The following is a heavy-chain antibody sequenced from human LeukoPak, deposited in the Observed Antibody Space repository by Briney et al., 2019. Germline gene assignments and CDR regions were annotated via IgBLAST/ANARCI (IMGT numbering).Heavy chain of an antibody. CDR3: ARASSGWYNWFDP. Sequence: GGSLRLSCAASGFTFSSYEMNWVRQAPGKGLEWVSYISSSGSTIYYADSVTGRFTTSRDNAKNSLYLQMNSLRAEDTAVYYCARASSGWYNWFDPWGQGTLVTVSS. J-gene: IGHJ5*02. V-gene: IGHV3-48*03. CDR1: GFTFSSYE. D-gene: IGHD6-19*01. CDR2: ISSSGSTI.